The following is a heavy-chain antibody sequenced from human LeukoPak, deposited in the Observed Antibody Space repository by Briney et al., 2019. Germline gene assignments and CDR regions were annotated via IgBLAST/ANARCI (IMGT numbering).Heavy chain of an antibody. V-gene: IGHV1-18*01. J-gene: IGHJ4*02. Sequence: VASVKVSCKASGYTFTSYGITWVRQAPGQGLEWMGWISTYNGNTNYAQNLQGRVTMTADTSTSTAYMELRSLISDDTAVYYCARGCGSTSRYWGQGTLVTVSS. CDR1: GYTFTSYG. CDR3: ARGCGSTSRY. CDR2: ISTYNGNT. D-gene: IGHD5-12*01.